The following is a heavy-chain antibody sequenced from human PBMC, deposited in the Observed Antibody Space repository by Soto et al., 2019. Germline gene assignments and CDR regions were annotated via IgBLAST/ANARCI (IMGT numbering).Heavy chain of an antibody. CDR3: ARVADAEKVWFDP. CDR2: IYHSGST. J-gene: IGHJ5*02. V-gene: IGHV4-30-2*01. Sequence: SETLSLTCAVSGGSISSGGYSWSWIRQPPGKGLEWIGYIYHSGSTYYNPSLKSRVTISVDRSKNQFSLKLSSVTAADTAVYYCARVADAEKVWFDPWGQGTLVTVS. CDR1: GGSISSGGYS.